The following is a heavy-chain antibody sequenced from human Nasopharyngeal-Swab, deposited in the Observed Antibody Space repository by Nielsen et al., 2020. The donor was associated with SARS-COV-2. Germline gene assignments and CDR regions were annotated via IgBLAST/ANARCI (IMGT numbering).Heavy chain of an antibody. CDR1: GFTVSSNY. V-gene: IGHV3-53*01. CDR3: ARYSSSSGY. CDR2: IYSGGST. Sequence: GGSLRLSCAASGFTVSSNYMNWVRQAPGKGLAWVSLIYSGGSTYYADSVKGRFTISRDNAKNSLYLQMNSLRDEDTAVYYCARYSSSSGYWGQGTLVTVSS. J-gene: IGHJ4*02. D-gene: IGHD6-13*01.